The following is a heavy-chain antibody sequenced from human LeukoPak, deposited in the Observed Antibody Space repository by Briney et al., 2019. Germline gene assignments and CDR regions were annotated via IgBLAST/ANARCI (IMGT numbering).Heavy chain of an antibody. Sequence: PSETLSLTCAVYGGSFSGYYWSWIRQPPGKGLEWIGEINHSGSTNYNPSLKSRVTISVDTSKNQFSLKLSSVTAADTAVYYCARKRGYSGYDYDIPYYFDYWGQGTLVTVSS. V-gene: IGHV4-34*01. CDR1: GGSFSGYY. CDR2: INHSGST. J-gene: IGHJ4*02. D-gene: IGHD5-12*01. CDR3: ARKRGYSGYDYDIPYYFDY.